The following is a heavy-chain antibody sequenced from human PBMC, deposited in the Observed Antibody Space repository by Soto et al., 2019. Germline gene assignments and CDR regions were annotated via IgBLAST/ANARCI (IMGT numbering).Heavy chain of an antibody. J-gene: IGHJ4*02. CDR2: ISGSGGST. V-gene: IGHV3-23*01. Sequence: PGGSLRLSCAASGFTFSSYAMSWVRQAPGKGLEWVSAISGSGGSTYYADSMKGRFTISRDNSKNTLYLQLNSLRAEDTALYYCAKGIAAPGQFYFDYWGQGTLVTVSS. CDR3: AKGIAAPGQFYFDY. D-gene: IGHD6-13*01. CDR1: GFTFSSYA.